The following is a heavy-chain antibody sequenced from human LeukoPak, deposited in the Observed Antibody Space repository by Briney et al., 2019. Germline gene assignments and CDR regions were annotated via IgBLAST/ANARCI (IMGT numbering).Heavy chain of an antibody. D-gene: IGHD6-19*01. J-gene: IGHJ4*02. CDR3: AKRSAESSGYFDS. CDR1: GLTFSSYA. V-gene: IGHV3-23*01. Sequence: GGSLRLSCAASGLTFSSYAMSWVRQAPGKGLEWVSAISGSGGSTYYADSVKGRFTISRDNSKNTLYLQMNSLRAEDTAVYYCAKRSAESSGYFDSWGQGTLVTVSS. CDR2: ISGSGGST.